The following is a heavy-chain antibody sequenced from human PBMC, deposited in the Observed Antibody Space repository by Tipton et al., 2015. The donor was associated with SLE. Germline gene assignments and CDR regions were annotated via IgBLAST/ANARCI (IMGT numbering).Heavy chain of an antibody. V-gene: IGHV3-30-3*01. J-gene: IGHJ3*02. CDR1: GFTFSSYA. CDR3: ARGHYDILTGYYRHAFDI. CDR2: ISYDGSNK. Sequence: SLRLSCAASGFTFSSYAMHWVRQAPGKGLEWVAVISYDGSNKYYADSVKGRFTISRDNSKNTLYLQMNSLRAEDTAVYYCARGHYDILTGYYRHAFDIWGQGTMVTVSS. D-gene: IGHD3-9*01.